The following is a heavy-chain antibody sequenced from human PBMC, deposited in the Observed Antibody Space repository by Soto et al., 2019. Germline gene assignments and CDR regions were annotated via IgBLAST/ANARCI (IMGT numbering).Heavy chain of an antibody. CDR1: GFTFSDFY. CDR2: ISSSGGII. V-gene: IGHV3-11*01. D-gene: IGHD6-25*01. Sequence: QVQLVESGGGLVKPGGSLRLSCAASGFTFSDFYMTWIRQAPGKRLEWVSYISSSGGIIYYADTVKGRFTLSRDNAKNFLDLQVNGRRAEDTAVYYCARVQAASGHYGMDVWGQGTTVTVSS. CDR3: ARVQAASGHYGMDV. J-gene: IGHJ6*02.